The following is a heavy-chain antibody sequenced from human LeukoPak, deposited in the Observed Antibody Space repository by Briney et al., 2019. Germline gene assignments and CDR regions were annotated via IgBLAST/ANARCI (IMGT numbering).Heavy chain of an antibody. Sequence: GASVKVSCKASGYTFTSYDINWVRQATGQGLEWMGWMNPNSGNTGYAQKFQGRVTMTRNTYISTAYMELSSLRSEDTAVYYCARYHYYDSSGLDAFDIWGQGTMVTVSS. CDR2: MNPNSGNT. CDR1: GYTFTSYD. J-gene: IGHJ3*02. CDR3: ARYHYYDSSGLDAFDI. D-gene: IGHD3-22*01. V-gene: IGHV1-8*01.